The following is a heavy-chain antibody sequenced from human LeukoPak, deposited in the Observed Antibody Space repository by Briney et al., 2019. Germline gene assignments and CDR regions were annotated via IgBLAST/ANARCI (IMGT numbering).Heavy chain of an antibody. CDR1: GGSISSYY. J-gene: IGHJ6*02. CDR2: IYYSGST. Sequence: SETLSLTCTVSGGSISSYYWSWIRQPPGKGLEWIGYIYYSGSTYYNPSLKSRVTISVDTSKNQFSLKLSSVTAADTAVYYCARLVPSSSGYYLYYYYYGMDVWGQGTTVTVSS. CDR3: ARLVPSSSGYYLYYYYYGMDV. V-gene: IGHV4-59*08. D-gene: IGHD3-22*01.